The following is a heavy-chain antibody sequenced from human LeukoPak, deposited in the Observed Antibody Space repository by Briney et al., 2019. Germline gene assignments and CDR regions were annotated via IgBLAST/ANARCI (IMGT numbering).Heavy chain of an antibody. CDR2: INHSEST. D-gene: IGHD6-13*01. V-gene: IGHV4-34*08. Sequence: SGGPLRLSCAASGFTVSNNYMSWVRQAPGKGLEWIGEINHSESTNYNPSLKSRVTVSVDTFKNQFSLKLSSVTAADTAVYYCATRPDIAAAGPGWFDPWGQGTLVTVSS. CDR3: ATRPDIAAAGPGWFDP. CDR1: GFTVSNNY. J-gene: IGHJ5*02.